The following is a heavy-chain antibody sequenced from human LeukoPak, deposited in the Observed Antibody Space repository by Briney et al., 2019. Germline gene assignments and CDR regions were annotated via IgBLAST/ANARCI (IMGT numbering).Heavy chain of an antibody. CDR3: ARGSSRSPRDAFDI. Sequence: ASVKVSCKASGYTFTSYYMHGVRQAPGQGLEWMGIISPSGASTTYAQNFQGRVTMTRDMSTSTLYMELSSLKSEDTAVYYCARGSSRSPRDAFDIWGQGTVVTVSS. CDR1: GYTFTSYY. CDR2: ISPSGAST. J-gene: IGHJ3*02. V-gene: IGHV1-46*01.